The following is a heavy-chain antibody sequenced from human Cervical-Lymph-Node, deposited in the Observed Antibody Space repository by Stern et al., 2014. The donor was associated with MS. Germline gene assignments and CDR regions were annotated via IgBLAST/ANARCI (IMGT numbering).Heavy chain of an antibody. V-gene: IGHV5-51*01. CDR3: ARHHGHSPTPFDS. D-gene: IGHD5-24*01. CDR1: RDSFTHYW. J-gene: IGHJ4*02. Sequence: EVQLVQSGAEVKKPGESLKISCKASRDSFTHYWIGWVRQMPGKGLEWMGILLPGASNTKSGRSFEGQFPFSADRSPPTAYLQWSSLKASDTAIYYCARHHGHSPTPFDSWGQGTRVTVSS. CDR2: LLPGASNT.